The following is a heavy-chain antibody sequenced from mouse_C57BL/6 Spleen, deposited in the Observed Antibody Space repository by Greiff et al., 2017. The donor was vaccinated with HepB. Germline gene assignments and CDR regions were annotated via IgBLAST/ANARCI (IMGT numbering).Heavy chain of an antibody. CDR1: GYTFTSYG. CDR3: ARSPSGTGAMDY. Sequence: VKLVESGAELARPGASVKLSCKASGYTFTSYGISWVKQRTGQGLEWIGEIYPRSGNTYYNEKFKGKATLTADKSSSTAYMELRSLTSEDSAVYFCARSPSGTGAMDYWGQGTSVTVSS. D-gene: IGHD4-1*01. V-gene: IGHV1-81*01. J-gene: IGHJ4*01. CDR2: IYPRSGNT.